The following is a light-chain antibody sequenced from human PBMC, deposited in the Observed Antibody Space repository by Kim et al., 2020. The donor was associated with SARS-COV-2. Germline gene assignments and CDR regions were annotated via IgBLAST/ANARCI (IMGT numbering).Light chain of an antibody. V-gene: IGKV3-15*01. J-gene: IGKJ2*01. Sequence: EIVMTQSPATLSVSPGERATLSCRASQSVTSNLAWYQQRPGQAPRLLIYGASIRATGIPDRFSGSGSGTEFTLTISSLQPEYFALYYCQQYNRWPPYIFGQGTKLEIK. CDR2: GAS. CDR3: QQYNRWPPYI. CDR1: QSVTSN.